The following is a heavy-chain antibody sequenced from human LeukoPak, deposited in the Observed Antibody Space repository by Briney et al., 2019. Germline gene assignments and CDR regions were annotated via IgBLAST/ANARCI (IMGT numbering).Heavy chain of an antibody. CDR1: GYTFTGYY. CDR2: INPNSGGT. J-gene: IGHJ4*02. D-gene: IGHD4-17*01. V-gene: IGHV1-2*02. CDR3: ARARRYPHMTTVTTVNFDY. Sequence: GESLKVSCKASGYTFTGYYMHWVRQAPGQGLEWMGWINPNSGGTNYAQKFQGRVTMTRDTSISTAYMELSRLRSDDTAVYYCARARRYPHMTTVTTVNFDYWGQGTLVTVSS.